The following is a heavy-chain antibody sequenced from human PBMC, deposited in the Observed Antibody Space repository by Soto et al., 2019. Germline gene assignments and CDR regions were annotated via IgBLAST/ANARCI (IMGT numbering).Heavy chain of an antibody. D-gene: IGHD6-13*01. CDR1: GNPFMGHY. CDR3: AAGGSWYAF. J-gene: IGHJ4*02. CDR2: ISNSGDT. V-gene: IGHV1-2*02. Sequence: ASVKVSCKTSGNPFMGHYIHWLRQAPGQGFEWLGYISNSGDTKYSQNFQGRVSMTRDTSITTAYMELRGLQSGDTAVYYCAAGGSWYAFWGQGTPVTVSS.